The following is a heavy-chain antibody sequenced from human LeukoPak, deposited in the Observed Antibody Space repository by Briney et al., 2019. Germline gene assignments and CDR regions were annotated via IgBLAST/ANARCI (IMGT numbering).Heavy chain of an antibody. Sequence: SETLSLTCAVYGGSFSGYYWSWIRQPPGKGLEWIGEINHSGSTNYNPSLKSRVTISVDKSKNQFSLNLSSVTAADTAVYFCATILGDYDEAPSVPMEVWDKGTTVTGSS. D-gene: IGHD4-17*01. CDR1: GGSFSGYY. CDR2: INHSGST. J-gene: IGHJ6*03. CDR3: ATILGDYDEAPSVPMEV. V-gene: IGHV4-34*01.